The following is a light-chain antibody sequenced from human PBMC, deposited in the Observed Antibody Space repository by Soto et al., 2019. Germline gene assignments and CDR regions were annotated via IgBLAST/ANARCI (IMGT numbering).Light chain of an antibody. CDR2: GAS. CDR1: QSVNSN. CDR3: QQYDDWLRLT. J-gene: IGKJ4*01. V-gene: IGKV3D-15*01. Sequence: EIVLTQSPATLSFSPGERATLSCSSSQSVNSNLAWYQQNLGQAPRLLIYGASTRATGIPARFSGSGSGTEFNLTISSLQSEDFAVYFCQQYDDWLRLTFGGGTKVDIK.